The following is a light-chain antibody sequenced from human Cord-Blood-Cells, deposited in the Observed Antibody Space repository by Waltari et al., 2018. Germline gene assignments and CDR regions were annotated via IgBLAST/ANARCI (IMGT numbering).Light chain of an antibody. CDR1: SSDVWGSNL. Sequence: QSALTQPASGSGCPGPSMTIPCTGTSSDVWGSNLVSWYQQHPGKAPKLMIYGGSKRPSGVSNRFSGSKSGNTASLTLSGLQAEDEADYYCCSYSGSSTYVFGTGTKVTVL. V-gene: IGLV2-23*01. CDR2: GGS. CDR3: CSYSGSSTYV. J-gene: IGLJ1*01.